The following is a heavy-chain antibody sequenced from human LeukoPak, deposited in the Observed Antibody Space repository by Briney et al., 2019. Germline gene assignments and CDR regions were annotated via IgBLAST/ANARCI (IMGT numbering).Heavy chain of an antibody. V-gene: IGHV3-7*05. CDR1: GFTFSSYW. CDR2: IKQDGSEK. J-gene: IGHJ4*02. Sequence: PGGSLRLSCAASGFTFSSYWMSWVRQAPGKGLEWVANIKQDGSEKYYVDSVKGRFIISRDNAKNSLYLQMNSLRVEDTAVYSCARSGYSGYDPDYWGQGTLVTVSS. D-gene: IGHD5-12*01. CDR3: ARSGYSGYDPDY.